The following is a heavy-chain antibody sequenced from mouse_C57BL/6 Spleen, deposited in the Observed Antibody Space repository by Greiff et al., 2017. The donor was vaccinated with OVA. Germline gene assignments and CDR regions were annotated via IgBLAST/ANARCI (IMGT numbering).Heavy chain of an antibody. CDR3: ARAGYYGSSYVDY. D-gene: IGHD1-1*01. CDR1: GFTFSSYA. Sequence: EVQGVESGGGLVKPGGSLKLSCAASGFTFSSYAMSWVRQTPEKRLEWVATISDGGSYTYYPDNVKGRFTISRDNAKNNLYLQMSHLKSEDTAMYYCARAGYYGSSYVDYWGQGTTLTVSS. CDR2: ISDGGSYT. J-gene: IGHJ2*01. V-gene: IGHV5-4*01.